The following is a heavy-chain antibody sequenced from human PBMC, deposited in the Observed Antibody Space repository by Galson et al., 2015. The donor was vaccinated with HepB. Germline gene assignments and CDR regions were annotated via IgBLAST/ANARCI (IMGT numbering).Heavy chain of an antibody. V-gene: IGHV1-69*13. D-gene: IGHD5-12*01. CDR2: IIPLFDTA. J-gene: IGHJ4*02. Sequence: SVKVSCKASGDTFSSYAISWVRQAPGQGLEWMGGIIPLFDTANYAQEFQGRVTITADESTSTAYMELSSLRSEDTAIYYCTREPWGYVDIAPTRKYYFDYWGQGTLVTVSS. CDR1: GDTFSSYA. CDR3: TREPWGYVDIAPTRKYYFDY.